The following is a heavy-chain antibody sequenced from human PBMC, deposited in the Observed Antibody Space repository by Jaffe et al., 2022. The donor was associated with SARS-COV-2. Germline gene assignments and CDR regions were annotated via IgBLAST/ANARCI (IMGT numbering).Heavy chain of an antibody. CDR3: ARIRIAVADLLYFDY. D-gene: IGHD6-19*01. CDR1: GFSLSNARMG. CDR2: IFSNDEK. J-gene: IGHJ4*02. Sequence: QVTLKESGPVLVKPTETLTLTCTVSGFSLSNARMGVSWIRQPPGKALEWLAHIFSNDEKSYSTSLKSRLTISKDTSKSQVVLTMTNMDPVDTATYYCARIRIAVADLLYFDYWGQGTLVTVSS. V-gene: IGHV2-26*01.